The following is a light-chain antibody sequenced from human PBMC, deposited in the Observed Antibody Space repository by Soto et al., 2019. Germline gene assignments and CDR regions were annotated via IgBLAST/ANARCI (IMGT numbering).Light chain of an antibody. J-gene: IGKJ1*01. CDR1: QSVYSNF. Sequence: EIVLTQSPGTLSLSPGERATLSCRASQSVYSNFLAWYQQKPGQAPRLLIYGASSRATGIPDRFSGSASGTDFTLTISRLEPEDFAMYYCRQYGVSWTFGQGTKVEIK. V-gene: IGKV3-20*01. CDR3: RQYGVSWT. CDR2: GAS.